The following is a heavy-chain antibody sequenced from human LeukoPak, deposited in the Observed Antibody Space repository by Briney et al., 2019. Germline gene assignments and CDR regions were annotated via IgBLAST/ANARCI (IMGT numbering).Heavy chain of an antibody. D-gene: IGHD2-8*02. Sequence: SETLSLTCTVSGGSISSSSYYWRWIRQPPGKGLEWIGSIYYSGSTYYNPSLKSRVTISVDTSKNQFSLKLSSVTAADTAVYYCARRVYCTGGACRNWYFDLWGRGTLVTVSS. CDR3: ARRVYCTGGACRNWYFDL. CDR2: IYYSGST. J-gene: IGHJ2*01. V-gene: IGHV4-39*01. CDR1: GGSISSSSYY.